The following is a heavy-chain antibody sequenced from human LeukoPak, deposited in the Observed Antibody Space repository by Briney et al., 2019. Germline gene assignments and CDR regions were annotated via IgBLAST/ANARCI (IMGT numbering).Heavy chain of an antibody. V-gene: IGHV3-23*01. CDR3: AKGGAVAGGRSGY. CDR1: GFTFSSYA. Sequence: GGSLRLSCAASGFTFSSYAMSWVRQAPGKGQEWVSAISGSGGSTYYADSVKGRFTISRDNSKNTLYLQMNSLRAEDTAVYYCAKGGAVAGGRSGYWGQGTLVTVSS. CDR2: ISGSGGST. D-gene: IGHD6-19*01. J-gene: IGHJ4*02.